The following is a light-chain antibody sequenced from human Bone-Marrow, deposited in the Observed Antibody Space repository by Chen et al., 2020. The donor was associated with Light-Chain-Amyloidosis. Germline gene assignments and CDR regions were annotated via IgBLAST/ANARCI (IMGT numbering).Light chain of an antibody. J-gene: IGLJ1*01. CDR1: SSNIGINS. V-gene: IGLV1-47*01. Sequence: QSVLTQPPSASGTLRQWVTISCPGASSNIGINSVYWYQHFPGAAPKLLIHRNNQRPSGIPDRFSASKSGTSAFLAISGLRSEDEADYYCAAWDGSLSGYVFGTGTKVIVL. CDR3: AAWDGSLSGYV. CDR2: RNN.